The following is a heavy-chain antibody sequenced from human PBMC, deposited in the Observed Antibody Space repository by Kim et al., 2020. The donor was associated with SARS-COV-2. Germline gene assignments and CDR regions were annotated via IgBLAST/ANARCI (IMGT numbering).Heavy chain of an antibody. J-gene: IGHJ4*02. V-gene: IGHV3-30*18. D-gene: IGHD5-12*01. CDR2: ISYDGSNE. CDR3: AKDPANSVEMATIGWFDY. Sequence: GGSLRLSCAASGFTFSNYGMHWVRQTPGKGLEWVAVISYDGSNEYFADSVKGRFTISRDNSKNTLYLQMNSLRTEDTAVYYCAKDPANSVEMATIGWFDYWGQGTLVTVSS. CDR1: GFTFSNYG.